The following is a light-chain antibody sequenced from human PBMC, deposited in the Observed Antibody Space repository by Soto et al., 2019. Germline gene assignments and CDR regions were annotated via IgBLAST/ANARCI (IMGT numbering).Light chain of an antibody. CDR1: NSDVGGYNS. CDR3: CSYAGRYTIV. J-gene: IGLJ1*01. Sequence: QSALTQPGSVSGSPGQSVTISCTGTNSDVGGYNSVSWYQQYPGKAPKVMIFDGDKRPSGVPDRFSGSKSGSTASLTISGLPAEDDADYCCCSYAGRYTIVFGTGTKLTVL. V-gene: IGLV2-11*01. CDR2: DGD.